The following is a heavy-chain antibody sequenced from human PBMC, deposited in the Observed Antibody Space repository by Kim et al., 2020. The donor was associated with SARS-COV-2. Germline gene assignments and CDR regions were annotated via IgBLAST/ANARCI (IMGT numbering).Heavy chain of an antibody. V-gene: IGHV4-61*02. CDR2: IYTRGNI. CDR1: GGSVTSGNHY. D-gene: IGHD1-26*01. CDR3: ARYRGADSFDS. Sequence: SETLSLTCSVSGGSVTSGNHYWTWIRQPAGKRLEWIGRIYTRGNINYNPSLESRVTISLDTSTNQFSLRLNSVTAADTATYYCARYRGADSFDSWGQGTLVTVSS. J-gene: IGHJ4*02.